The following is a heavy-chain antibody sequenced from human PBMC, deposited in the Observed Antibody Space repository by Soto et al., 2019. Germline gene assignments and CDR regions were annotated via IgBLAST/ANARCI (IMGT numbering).Heavy chain of an antibody. J-gene: IGHJ6*02. CDR3: AGDSVAAAGPRANYYYYGMDV. CDR1: GGTFSSYA. V-gene: IGHV1-69*13. CDR2: IIPIFGTA. Sequence: ASVRVSCKASGGTFSSYAISWVRQAPGQGLEWMGGIIPIFGTANYAQKFQGRVTITADESTSTAYMELSSLRSEDTAVYYCAGDSVAAAGPRANYYYYGMDVWGQGTTVTVSS. D-gene: IGHD6-13*01.